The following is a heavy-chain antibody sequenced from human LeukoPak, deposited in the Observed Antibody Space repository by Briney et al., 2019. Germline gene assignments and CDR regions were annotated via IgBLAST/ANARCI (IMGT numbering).Heavy chain of an antibody. V-gene: IGHV3-74*01. J-gene: IGHJ5*02. CDR1: GFPFSGYW. Sequence: GGSLRLSCAASGFPFSGYWMHWVRHAPGKGLVWVSRIDDDGAGTTYADSVKGRFTISRDNAKNTLYLQMNSLRVEDTAVYYCARSASGYDAWGQGTLVTVSS. CDR3: ARSASGYDA. D-gene: IGHD5-12*01. CDR2: IDDDGAGT.